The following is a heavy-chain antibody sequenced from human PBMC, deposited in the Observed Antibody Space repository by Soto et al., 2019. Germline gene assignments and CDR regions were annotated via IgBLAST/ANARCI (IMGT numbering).Heavy chain of an antibody. D-gene: IGHD3-22*01. CDR1: GFSLSTSGVG. J-gene: IGHJ4*02. CDR3: AHSSGGDDSSGYFDY. CDR2: IYWDDDK. V-gene: IGHV2-5*02. Sequence: KESGPTLVKPTQTLTLTCTFSGFSLSTSGVGVGWIRQPPGKALEWLALIYWDDDKRYSPSLKSRLTITKDTSKNQVVLTMTNMDPVDTATYYCAHSSGGDDSSGYFDYWGQGTLVTVSS.